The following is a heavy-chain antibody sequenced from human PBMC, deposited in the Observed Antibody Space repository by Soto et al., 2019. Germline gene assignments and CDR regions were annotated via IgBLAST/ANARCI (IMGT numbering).Heavy chain of an antibody. J-gene: IGHJ4*02. CDR3: ASMGSRNFDL. V-gene: IGHV4-59*01. D-gene: IGHD2-15*01. CDR1: GGFIRDYY. Sequence: LETLSLTSTVSGGFIRDYYGSWIRQSPGKGLEWIGFIYYSGSTNYNPSLNSRVTISVDPSKNQFSLKLSSVTAADTAVYYCASMGSRNFDLWGQGTLVTVAS. CDR2: IYYSGST.